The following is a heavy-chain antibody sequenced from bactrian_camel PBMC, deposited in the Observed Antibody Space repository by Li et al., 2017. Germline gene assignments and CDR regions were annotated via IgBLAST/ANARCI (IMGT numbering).Heavy chain of an antibody. CDR1: GFTSCTFD. D-gene: IGHD2*01. J-gene: IGHJ4*01. CDR2: IVSGSMT. V-gene: IGHV3S55*01. Sequence: VQLVESGGGSVQAGGSLRLSCIVSGFTSCTFDMSWHRQAPGKEREFVSRIVSGSMTTYTDSVKGRFTVSKDNDKNRLYLQMDSLKPEDTAMYYCAVNFGPYCSGPYLARRANFLGQGTQVTVS.